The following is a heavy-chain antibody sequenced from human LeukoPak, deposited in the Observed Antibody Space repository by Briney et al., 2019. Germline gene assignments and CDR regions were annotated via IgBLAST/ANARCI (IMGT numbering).Heavy chain of an antibody. CDR3: AKDSYYYDSSARAPFDY. CDR1: GFTFSSFG. D-gene: IGHD3-22*01. Sequence: GSLRLSCAASGFTFSSFGMHWVRQAPGKGLEWVAVKWSDGSNQYYADSVKGRFTISRDNSKNTLYLQMNSLRAEDTAVYYCAKDSYYYDSSARAPFDYWGQGTLVTVSS. J-gene: IGHJ4*02. V-gene: IGHV3-33*06. CDR2: KWSDGSNQ.